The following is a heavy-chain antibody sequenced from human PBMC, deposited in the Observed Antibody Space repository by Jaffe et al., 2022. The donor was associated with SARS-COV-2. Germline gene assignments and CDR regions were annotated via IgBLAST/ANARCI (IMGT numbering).Heavy chain of an antibody. CDR3: ARIWRLDLVAARLGNWFDP. CDR2: IFSNDEK. CDR1: GFSLSNARMG. J-gene: IGHJ5*02. Sequence: QVTLKESGPVLVKPTETLTLTCTVSGFSLSNARMGVSWIRQPPGKALEWLAHIFSNDEKSYSTSLKSRLTISKDTSKSQVVLTMTNMDPVDTATYYCARIWRLDLVAARLGNWFDPWGQGTLVTVSS. D-gene: IGHD6-6*01. V-gene: IGHV2-26*01.